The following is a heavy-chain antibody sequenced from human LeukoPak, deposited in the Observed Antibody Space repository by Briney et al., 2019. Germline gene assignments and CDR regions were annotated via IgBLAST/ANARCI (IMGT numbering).Heavy chain of an antibody. CDR1: GYTFTSYY. Sequence: ASVKVSCKASGYTFTSYYMHWVRQAPAQGLEGLGIINPSGGSTSYAQKFQDRVTMTTDTSTSTAYMELRSLRSDDTAVYYCARDKPTYYYDSSGSASHFDYWGQGTLVTVSS. V-gene: IGHV1-46*01. CDR2: INPSGGST. CDR3: ARDKPTYYYDSSGSASHFDY. D-gene: IGHD3-22*01. J-gene: IGHJ4*02.